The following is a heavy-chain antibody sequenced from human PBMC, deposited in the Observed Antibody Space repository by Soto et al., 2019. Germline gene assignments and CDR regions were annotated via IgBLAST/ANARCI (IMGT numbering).Heavy chain of an antibody. Sequence: GGSLRLSCAASGFTFNTFGMHWVRQAPGKWLEWVAVISYDGSDKYYSDSVRGRFTISRDNSMNTLYLQMNSLRTEDTAVYYCAKSPNFYCSSYHCYKYYFDYWGQGXLVTVSS. CDR3: AKSPNFYCSSYHCYKYYFDY. CDR1: GFTFNTFG. J-gene: IGHJ4*02. V-gene: IGHV3-30*18. CDR2: ISYDGSDK. D-gene: IGHD2-2*01.